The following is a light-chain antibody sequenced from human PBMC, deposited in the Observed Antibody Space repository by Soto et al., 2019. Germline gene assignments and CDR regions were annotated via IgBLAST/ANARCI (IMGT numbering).Light chain of an antibody. V-gene: IGKV1-13*02. Sequence: AIQVTQSPSSLSASVGDRVTMTCRASQDIRGALAWYQQKSGKPPNLLIYDVSTLEGGVPSRFSGSGSGTEFTLTISSLQPEDFGTYYCQQFNSYPITFAHGTRLEIK. CDR3: QQFNSYPIT. CDR1: QDIRGA. CDR2: DVS. J-gene: IGKJ5*01.